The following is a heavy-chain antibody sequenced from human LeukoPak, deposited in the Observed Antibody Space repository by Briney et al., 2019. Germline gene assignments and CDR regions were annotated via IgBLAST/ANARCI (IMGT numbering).Heavy chain of an antibody. Sequence: ASVKVSCKVSGYILTELSMHWVRQAPGQGLEWMGWINANSGGTNYAQKFQGRVTMTRDTSISTAYMELSRLRSDDTAVYYCASKWVTYYYNSSAYHYPIDVFDIWGQGTMVTVSS. CDR3: ASKWVTYYYNSSAYHYPIDVFDI. J-gene: IGHJ3*02. D-gene: IGHD3-22*01. V-gene: IGHV1-2*02. CDR1: GYILTELS. CDR2: INANSGGT.